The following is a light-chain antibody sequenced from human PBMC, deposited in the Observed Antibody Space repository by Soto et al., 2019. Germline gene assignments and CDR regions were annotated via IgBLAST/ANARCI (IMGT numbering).Light chain of an antibody. CDR3: QQYDKFPLT. J-gene: IGKJ4*01. CDR2: DAS. V-gene: IGKV1-33*01. CDR1: QDITKY. Sequence: DIQMTQSPSSLSASVGDRVTITCQASQDITKYLSWYQQKPGTAPKVLISDASNLQSGVPSRFSGSGSGTDFTFTISSMQTEDVATYYCQQYDKFPLTFGGGTKVDIK.